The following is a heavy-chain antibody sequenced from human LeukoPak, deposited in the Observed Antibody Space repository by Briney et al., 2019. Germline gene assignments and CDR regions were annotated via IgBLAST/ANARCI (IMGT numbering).Heavy chain of an antibody. CDR2: IYNSGDT. J-gene: IGHJ4*02. Sequence: SETLSLTCTVPGGSISSYYWSWIRQPPGKGLEWIGYIYNSGDTKYNPSLKSRVTISVDTSKNQLSLRLSSVTAADTAVYYCAGTPLNYYDSSGFYNSYFDYWGQGTLVIVSS. CDR3: AGTPLNYYDSSGFYNSYFDY. V-gene: IGHV4-59*01. CDR1: GGSISSYY. D-gene: IGHD3-22*01.